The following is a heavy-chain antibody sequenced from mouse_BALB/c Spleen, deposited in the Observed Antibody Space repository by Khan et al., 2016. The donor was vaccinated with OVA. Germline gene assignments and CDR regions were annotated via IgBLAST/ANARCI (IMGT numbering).Heavy chain of an antibody. D-gene: IGHD2-4*01. CDR2: TSYSGST. CDR3: ARYDYDYDGAFAY. Sequence: EVKLLESGPSLVKPSQTLSLTCSVTGDSITSGYWNWIRKFPGNKLEYMGYTSYSGSTYYNPSLKSRISITRDTSKNQYYLQLNSVTTEDTATYYCARYDYDYDGAFAYWGQGTLVTVSA. CDR1: GDSITSGY. J-gene: IGHJ3*01. V-gene: IGHV3-8*02.